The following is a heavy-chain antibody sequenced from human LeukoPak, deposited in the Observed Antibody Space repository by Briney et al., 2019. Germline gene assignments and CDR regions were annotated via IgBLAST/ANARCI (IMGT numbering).Heavy chain of an antibody. V-gene: IGHV3-48*03. Sequence: PGGSLRLSCAASGFTFDDYGMSWVRQAPGKGLEWVSYISSSGSTIYYADSVKGRFTISRDNAKNSLYLQMNSLRAEDTAVYYCARDDRVSVSSGWYGVVDYWGQGTLVTVSS. CDR2: ISSSGSTI. CDR3: ARDDRVSVSSGWYGVVDY. J-gene: IGHJ4*02. CDR1: GFTFDDYG. D-gene: IGHD6-19*01.